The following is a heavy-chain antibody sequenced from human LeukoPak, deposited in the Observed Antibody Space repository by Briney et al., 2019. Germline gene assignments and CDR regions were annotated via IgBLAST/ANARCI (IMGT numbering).Heavy chain of an antibody. CDR2: ASGSGAST. CDR3: AKGRWGIAGGHYYIDV. D-gene: IGHD3-16*01. CDR1: GFTFSTYA. V-gene: IGHV3-23*01. J-gene: IGHJ6*03. Sequence: GGSLRLSCEASGFTFSTYAMSWVRQAPGKGLEWVSAASGSGASTYYADSVRGRFTISRDNSQSTLFLHMNNLRVEDTAVYYCAKGRWGIAGGHYYIDVWDKGTSVTVSS.